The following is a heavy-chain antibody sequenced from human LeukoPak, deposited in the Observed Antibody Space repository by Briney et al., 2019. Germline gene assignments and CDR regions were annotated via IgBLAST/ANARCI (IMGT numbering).Heavy chain of an antibody. Sequence: GGSLRLSCAASGFTFSSYSMNWVRQAPGKGLEWVSYISSGSSTIYYADSVKGRFTISRDNAKNSLYLQMNSLRAEDTAVYYCARGVTYCGGDCYLTYWGQGTLVTVSS. CDR1: GFTFSSYS. CDR2: ISSGSSTI. J-gene: IGHJ4*02. D-gene: IGHD2-21*01. CDR3: ARGVTYCGGDCYLTY. V-gene: IGHV3-48*01.